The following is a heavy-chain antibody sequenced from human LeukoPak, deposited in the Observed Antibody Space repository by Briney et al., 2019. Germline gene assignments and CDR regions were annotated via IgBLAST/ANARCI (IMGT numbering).Heavy chain of an antibody. CDR1: GFTFSSYG. V-gene: IGHV3-33*01. CDR2: IWYDGSNK. Sequence: GRSLRLSCAASGFTFSSYGMHWVRQAPGKGLEWVAVIWYDGSNKYFADSVKGRFTISRDNSKNSLYLQMNSLRDEDTAVYYCARTSYYGSGTYYPVFDSWGQGTLVTVSS. CDR3: ARTSYYGSGTYYPVFDS. D-gene: IGHD3-10*01. J-gene: IGHJ4*02.